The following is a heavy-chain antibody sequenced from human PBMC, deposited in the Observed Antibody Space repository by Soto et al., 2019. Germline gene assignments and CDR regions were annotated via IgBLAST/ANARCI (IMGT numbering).Heavy chain of an antibody. Sequence: GASVKVSCKASGYTFTSYGISWVRQAPGQGLEWMGWISAYNGNTNYAQKLQGRVTMTTDTSTSTAYMEPRSLRSDDTAVYYCARGPITIFGVVYYYYYYMDVWGKGTTVTVSS. CDR3: ARGPITIFGVVYYYYYYMDV. V-gene: IGHV1-18*01. CDR2: ISAYNGNT. J-gene: IGHJ6*03. D-gene: IGHD3-3*01. CDR1: GYTFTSYG.